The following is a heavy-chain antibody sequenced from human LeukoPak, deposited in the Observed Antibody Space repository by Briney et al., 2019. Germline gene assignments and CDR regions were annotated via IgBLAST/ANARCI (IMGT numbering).Heavy chain of an antibody. J-gene: IGHJ4*02. CDR3: ARFSPRAMGNYLDF. Sequence: SETLSLTCAVSGGSTSSGSYSWSWIRQPPGKGLEWIGYIYPRGSTYYNPSLKSRVILSLDKSANQFSLNLSSVTAADTAVYYCARFSPRAMGNYLDFWGQGTLVTVSS. CDR1: GGSTSSGSYS. CDR2: IYPRGST. V-gene: IGHV4-30-2*01. D-gene: IGHD7-27*01.